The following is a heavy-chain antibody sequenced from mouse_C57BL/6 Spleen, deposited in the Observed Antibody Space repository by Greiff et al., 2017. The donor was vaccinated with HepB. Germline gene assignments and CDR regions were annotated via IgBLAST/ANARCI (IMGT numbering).Heavy chain of an antibody. V-gene: IGHV1-9*01. D-gene: IGHD2-4*01. J-gene: IGHJ1*03. Sequence: QVQLQQSGAELMKPGASVKLSCKATGYTFTGYWIEWVKQRPGHGLEWIGEILPGSGSTNYNEKFKGKATFTADTSSNTAYMQLSSLTTEDDAIYYCARPYYDYGEGSYWYFDVWGTGTTVTVAS. CDR2: ILPGSGST. CDR3: ARPYYDYGEGSYWYFDV. CDR1: GYTFTGYW.